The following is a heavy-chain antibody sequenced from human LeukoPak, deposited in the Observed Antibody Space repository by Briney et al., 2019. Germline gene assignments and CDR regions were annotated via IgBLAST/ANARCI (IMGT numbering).Heavy chain of an antibody. CDR2: ISSSSSTI. J-gene: IGHJ4*02. Sequence: GGSLRLXCAASGFTFSSYSMNWVRQAPGKGLEWVSYISSSSSTIYYADSVKGRFTISRDNAKNSLYLQMNSLRAEDTAVYYCARARGWLPNYFDYWGQGTLVTVSS. D-gene: IGHD3-22*01. CDR3: ARARGWLPNYFDY. CDR1: GFTFSSYS. V-gene: IGHV3-48*01.